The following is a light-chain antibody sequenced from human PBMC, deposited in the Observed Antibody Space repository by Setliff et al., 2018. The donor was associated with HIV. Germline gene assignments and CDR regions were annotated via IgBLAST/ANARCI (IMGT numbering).Light chain of an antibody. V-gene: IGLV2-23*02. CDR2: EVT. CDR3: CSYAGTGTLI. CDR1: SSDVGTYNL. J-gene: IGLJ2*01. Sequence: QSALTQTASVSGSPGQSITISCTGSSSDVGTYNLVSWYQQHPGKAPKLIIFEVTKRPSGASNRFSGSKSLSTASLTISGLQAEDEADYYCCSYAGTGTLIFGGGTKVTV.